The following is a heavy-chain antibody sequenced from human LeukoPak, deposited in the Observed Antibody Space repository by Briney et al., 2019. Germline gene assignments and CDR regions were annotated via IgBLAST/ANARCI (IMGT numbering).Heavy chain of an antibody. J-gene: IGHJ4*02. CDR2: INLKTGDT. V-gene: IGHV1-2*02. CDR3: ARGDLLTGYYLYSLDS. CDR1: GYTFTDYY. Sequence: ASVKVSFKTSGYTFTDYYMLWVRQAPGQGLEWMGWINLKTGDTNYAQKFQGRVTMTRDTSISTAFMELSSLRSDDAALYYCARGDLLTGYYLYSLDSWGQGTLVTVSS. D-gene: IGHD3-9*01.